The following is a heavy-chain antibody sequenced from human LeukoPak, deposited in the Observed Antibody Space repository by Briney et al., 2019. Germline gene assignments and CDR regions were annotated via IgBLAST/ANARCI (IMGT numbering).Heavy chain of an antibody. CDR2: INPSGGST. D-gene: IGHD4-17*01. CDR3: AREGGTTVTTDYYYYYMDV. V-gene: IGHV1-46*01. J-gene: IGHJ6*03. Sequence: ASVKVSCKASGYTFTSYYMHWVRQAPGQGLEWMGIINPSGGSTSCAQKFQGRVTMTRDMSTSTVYMELSSLRSEDTAVYYCAREGGTTVTTDYYYYYMDVWGKGTTVTVSS. CDR1: GYTFTSYY.